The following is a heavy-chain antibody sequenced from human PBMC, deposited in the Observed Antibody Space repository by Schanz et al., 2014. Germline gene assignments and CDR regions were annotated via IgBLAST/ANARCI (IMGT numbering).Heavy chain of an antibody. Sequence: EGQLAESGGGLVQPGGSLRLSCAASGFTFSGYAMSWVRQAPGKGLEWVSAISGSGGSTYYADSVKGRFTISRDNSKNTLYLQMNSLRAEDTAVYYCARDRGYCSGGSCLTFDYWGQGTLVTVSS. CDR3: ARDRGYCSGGSCLTFDY. V-gene: IGHV3-23*04. CDR1: GFTFSGYA. J-gene: IGHJ4*02. CDR2: ISGSGGST. D-gene: IGHD2-15*01.